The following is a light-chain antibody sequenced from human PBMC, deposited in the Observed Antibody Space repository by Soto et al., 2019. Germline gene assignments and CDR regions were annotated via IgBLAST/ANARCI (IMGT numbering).Light chain of an antibody. V-gene: IGKV3-20*01. Sequence: EIVLSQSPDALSLSPGERVSLSCRASRPVVRQYIAWYHQKSGQAPSLLLHDAVTRATAIPDRFSGSGSGAGTDFTLFISKLEPEDCGVYYYQQNGRSPTFGPGTKVEVK. J-gene: IGKJ3*01. CDR1: RPVVRQY. CDR3: QQNGRSPT. CDR2: DAV.